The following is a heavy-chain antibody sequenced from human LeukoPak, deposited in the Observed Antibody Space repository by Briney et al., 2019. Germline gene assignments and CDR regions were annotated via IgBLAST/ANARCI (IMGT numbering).Heavy chain of an antibody. Sequence: PGGSLRLSCAASGFTFSSYAMSWVRQAPGKGLEWVSGISGSGGSTYYADSVKGRFTISGDNSKKTLYLQMNSLRAEDTAVYYCAKDSKIVGPTFRSYHYMDVWGKGTTVTVSS. CDR2: ISGSGGST. CDR3: AKDSKIVGPTFRSYHYMDV. D-gene: IGHD1-26*01. CDR1: GFTFSSYA. V-gene: IGHV3-23*01. J-gene: IGHJ6*03.